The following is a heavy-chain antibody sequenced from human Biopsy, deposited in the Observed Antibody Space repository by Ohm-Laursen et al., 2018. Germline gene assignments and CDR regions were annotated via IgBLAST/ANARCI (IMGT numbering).Heavy chain of an antibody. Sequence: SLRLSCAASDFTVSENYFTWVRQAPGEGLEWVANIKQDGGEKYFVDSVKGRLTISRDNAKNSLYLQMNSLRAEDTAVYYCAREDCGGDCGFSYWGQGTLVTVSS. CDR3: AREDCGGDCGFSY. CDR2: IKQDGGEK. J-gene: IGHJ4*02. CDR1: DFTVSENY. D-gene: IGHD2-21*02. V-gene: IGHV3-7*01.